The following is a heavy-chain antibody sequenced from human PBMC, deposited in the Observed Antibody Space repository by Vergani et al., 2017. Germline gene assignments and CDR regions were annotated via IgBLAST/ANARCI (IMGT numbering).Heavy chain of an antibody. D-gene: IGHD3-16*01. Sequence: QVQLVESGGGLVKPGGSLRVSCAASGFTFSDYYMSWIRQAPGKGLEWVSGIDRNYGVKNGNSFEGRFSISRDNAKKAVFLQMNNLRHEDTALYFCVKDNDYDADGPFDLWGRGTLVTVSS. J-gene: IGHJ2*01. CDR3: VKDNDYDADGPFDL. CDR1: GFTFSDYY. CDR2: IDRNYGV. V-gene: IGHV3-11*05.